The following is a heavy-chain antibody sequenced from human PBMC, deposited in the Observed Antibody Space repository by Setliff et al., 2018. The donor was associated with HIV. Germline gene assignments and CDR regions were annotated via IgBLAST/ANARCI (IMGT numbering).Heavy chain of an antibody. J-gene: IGHJ6*03. Sequence: PSETLSLTCAVFGGSFTDIGGSFIDYYSIGIRPPPGKGLEWLGEIKHSGSTHYNPSLQSRATLSVDTSKNQFSLKLSSVTAADPAVYYCARGDGTKYYYYYYMDVWGKGTTVTVSS. CDR3: ARGDGTKYYYYYYMDV. V-gene: IGHV4-34*01. CDR1: GGSFTDIGGSFIDYY. D-gene: IGHD1-7*01. CDR2: IKHSGST.